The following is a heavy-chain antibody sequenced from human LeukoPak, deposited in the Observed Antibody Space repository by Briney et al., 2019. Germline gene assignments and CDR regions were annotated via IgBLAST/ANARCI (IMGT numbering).Heavy chain of an antibody. CDR1: GGSISTSNYY. J-gene: IGHJ4*02. Sequence: SETLSLTCTVSGGSISTSNYYWGWIRQAPGKGLEWIGSIYNGGGTHYNPSLKGRVTISIDTSKNQFSLNLSSVTAADTAVYYCARYMSSTAQDYWGQGTLVTVSS. V-gene: IGHV4-39*01. CDR3: ARYMSSTAQDY. D-gene: IGHD5-18*01. CDR2: IYNGGGT.